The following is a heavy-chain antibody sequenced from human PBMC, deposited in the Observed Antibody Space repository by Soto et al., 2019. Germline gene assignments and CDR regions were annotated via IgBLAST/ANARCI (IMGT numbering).Heavy chain of an antibody. V-gene: IGHV1-3*01. CDR2: INAGNGNT. CDR1: GYTFTSYA. D-gene: IGHD6-19*01. J-gene: IGHJ3*02. Sequence: ASVKVSCKASGYTFTSYAMHWVRLAPGQRLEWMGWINAGNGNTKYSQKFQGRVTITRDTSASTAYMELSSLRSEDTAVYYCARDSAYYSSGWYGGFNAFDIWGQGTMVIVSS. CDR3: ARDSAYYSSGWYGGFNAFDI.